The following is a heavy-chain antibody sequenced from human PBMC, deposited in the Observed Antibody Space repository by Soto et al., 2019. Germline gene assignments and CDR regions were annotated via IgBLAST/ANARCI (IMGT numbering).Heavy chain of an antibody. CDR3: ARNLHYDFWSGYGMDV. J-gene: IGHJ6*02. Sequence: PSETLSLTCSVSGGSITSDGLYWSWIRQYPGKGLEWIGHIYYNGRTSYAPSLKSRVFISADTSKSQFSLQLTSVTAADTAVYYCARNLHYDFWSGYGMDVWGQGTTVTVPS. V-gene: IGHV4-31*03. CDR1: GGSITSDGLY. CDR2: IYYNGRT. D-gene: IGHD3-3*01.